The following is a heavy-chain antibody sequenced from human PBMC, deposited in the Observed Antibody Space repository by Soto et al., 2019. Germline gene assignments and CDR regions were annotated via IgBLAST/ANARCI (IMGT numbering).Heavy chain of an antibody. CDR3: ARGEAKIFGVVQTFDY. CDR1: GGSISSYY. J-gene: IGHJ4*02. D-gene: IGHD3-3*01. CDR2: IYYSGST. Sequence: PSETLSLTCTVSGGSISSYYWSWIRQPPGKGLEWIGYIYYSGSTNYNPSLKSRVTISVDTSKNQFSLKLSSVTAADTAVYYCARGEAKIFGVVQTFDYWGQGSLVTVSS. V-gene: IGHV4-59*01.